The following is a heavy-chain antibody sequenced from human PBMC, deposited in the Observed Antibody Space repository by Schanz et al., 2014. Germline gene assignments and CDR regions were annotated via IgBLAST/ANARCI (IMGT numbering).Heavy chain of an antibody. D-gene: IGHD5-12*01. CDR1: GYTFAVYY. CDR3: ARARYTGYDCSGY. CDR2: INPNSRGT. J-gene: IGHJ4*02. Sequence: QVQLVQSGAEVKKPGASVKVSCKASGYTFAVYYIHWVRQAPGQGLEFMGWINPNSRGTAYGQKFGCSITLTRDTSTRTAYMELRSLASAAPDSYACARARYTGYDCSGYWGQGTLLTVSS. V-gene: IGHV1-2*02.